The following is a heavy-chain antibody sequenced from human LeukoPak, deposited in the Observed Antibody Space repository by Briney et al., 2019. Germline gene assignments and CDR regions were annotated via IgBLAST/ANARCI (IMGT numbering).Heavy chain of an antibody. D-gene: IGHD2-2*02. Sequence: GGSLRLSCAASGFTVSSNYMSWVRQAPGEGLEWVSVIYSGGSTYYADSVKGRYTISRDNSKNTLYLQMNSLRAEDTAVYYCARGYCTSTSCYNDYWGQGTLVTVSS. J-gene: IGHJ4*02. CDR3: ARGYCTSTSCYNDY. V-gene: IGHV3-53*01. CDR2: IYSGGST. CDR1: GFTVSSNY.